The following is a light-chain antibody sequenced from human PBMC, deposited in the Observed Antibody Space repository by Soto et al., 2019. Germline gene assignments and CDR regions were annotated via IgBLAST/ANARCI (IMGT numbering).Light chain of an antibody. Sequence: EIVLTQSPATLSLSPGERATLSCRASQSVSSYLAWYQQKPGPAPRLLIYDASHRATGIPARFSGSGSGTAFTLTISSLEPEDFAVYYCQQRSNWPPYTFGQGTKLEIK. CDR3: QQRSNWPPYT. CDR2: DAS. J-gene: IGKJ2*01. V-gene: IGKV3-11*01. CDR1: QSVSSY.